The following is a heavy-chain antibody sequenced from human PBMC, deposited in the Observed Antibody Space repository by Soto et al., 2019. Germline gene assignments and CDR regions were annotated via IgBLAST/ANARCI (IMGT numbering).Heavy chain of an antibody. CDR2: IYYSGST. CDR1: GDSISSGSYY. CDR3: ARQRTSVVTQAYFDV. J-gene: IGHJ4*02. Sequence: ETLSPICTVSGDSISSGSYYLGWIRQPPGKGVEWIGSIYYSGSTYNNPSLRSRVSMSIATSKDQFSLKLKSVTAADTALYFCARQRTSVVTQAYFDVWGPGTLATVSS. D-gene: IGHD2-21*02. V-gene: IGHV4-39*01.